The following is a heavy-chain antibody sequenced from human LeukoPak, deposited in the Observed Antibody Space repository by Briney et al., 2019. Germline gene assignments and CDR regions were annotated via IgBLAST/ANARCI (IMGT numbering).Heavy chain of an antibody. V-gene: IGHV3-30*18. J-gene: IGHJ4*02. D-gene: IGHD6-13*01. CDR3: AKGSQVYSSRKDFDY. Sequence: GSLTLSCAAAGFTFISYGMHGVRQAPGKGREGGAVISYERSNKYYADSVQGRFTISRENSKNTLYLQMNSLRAEDTAVYYCAKGSQVYSSRKDFDYWGQGTLVTVSS. CDR1: GFTFISYG. CDR2: ISYERSNK.